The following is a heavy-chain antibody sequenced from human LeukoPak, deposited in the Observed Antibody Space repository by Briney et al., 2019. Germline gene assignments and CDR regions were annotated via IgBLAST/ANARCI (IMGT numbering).Heavy chain of an antibody. J-gene: IGHJ4*02. CDR3: ASQLYYDSSGYYPTWFDY. CDR2: IYTSGST. V-gene: IGHV4-61*02. D-gene: IGHD3-22*01. Sequence: SETLSLTCTVSGGSISSGSYYWSWIRQPAGKGLEWIGRIYTSGSTNYNPSLKSRVTMSVDTSKNQFSLKLSSVTAADTAVYYCASQLYYDSSGYYPTWFDYWGQGTLVTVSS. CDR1: GGSISSGSYY.